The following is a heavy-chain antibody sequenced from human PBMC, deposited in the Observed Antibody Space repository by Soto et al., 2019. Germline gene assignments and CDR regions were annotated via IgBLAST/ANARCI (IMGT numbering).Heavy chain of an antibody. Sequence: SETLSLTCTVSGGSISSGGYYWSWIRQHPGKGLEWIGYIYYSGSTNYNPSLKSRVTVSVDTSKNQFSLKLTSVTAADTAVYFCVSHRNYIVVSGSFFDYWSQGTLVTVSS. CDR3: VSHRNYIVVSGSFFDY. CDR2: IYYSGST. CDR1: GGSISSGGYY. D-gene: IGHD6-19*01. J-gene: IGHJ4*02. V-gene: IGHV4-61*08.